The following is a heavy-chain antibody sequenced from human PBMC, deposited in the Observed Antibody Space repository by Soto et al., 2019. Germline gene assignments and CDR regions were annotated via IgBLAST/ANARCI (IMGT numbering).Heavy chain of an antibody. D-gene: IGHD5-18*01. V-gene: IGHV4-34*01. CDR2: INHSGST. CDR3: ARGGYSYTNVNDAFDI. Sequence: SETLSLTCAVYGWSFSGYYWSWIRQPPGKGLEWIGEINHSGSTNYNPSLKSRVTISVDTSKNQFSLKLSSVTAADTAVYYCARGGYSYTNVNDAFDIWGQGTMVTVSS. J-gene: IGHJ3*02. CDR1: GWSFSGYY.